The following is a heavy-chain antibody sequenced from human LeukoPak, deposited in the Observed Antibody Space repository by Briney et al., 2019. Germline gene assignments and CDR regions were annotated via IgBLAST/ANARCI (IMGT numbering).Heavy chain of an antibody. CDR1: GGSISRYY. J-gene: IGHJ6*03. D-gene: IGHD2-15*01. Sequence: SETLSLTCTVSGGSISRYYWSWIRQPPGKGLEWIGYIYYSGSTNYNPSLKSRVTISVDTSKNQFSLKLSSVTAADTAVYYCARTAPNLDYCSGGSCLYYYYMDVWGKGTTVTVSS. CDR3: ARTAPNLDYCSGGSCLYYYYMDV. V-gene: IGHV4-59*01. CDR2: IYYSGST.